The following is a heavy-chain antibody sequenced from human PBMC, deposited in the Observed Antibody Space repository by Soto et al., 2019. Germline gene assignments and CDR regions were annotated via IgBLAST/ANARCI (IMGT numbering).Heavy chain of an antibody. D-gene: IGHD3-22*01. V-gene: IGHV1-46*03. CDR1: GYTFTSYY. CDR3: ARVSGMIVAPANNWFDP. Sequence: ASVKVSCKASGYTFTSYYMHWVRQAPGQGLEWMGIINPSGGSTSYAQKFQGRVTMTRDTSTSTVYMELSSLRSEDTAVYYCARVSGMIVAPANNWFDPWGQGTLVTVSS. CDR2: INPSGGST. J-gene: IGHJ5*02.